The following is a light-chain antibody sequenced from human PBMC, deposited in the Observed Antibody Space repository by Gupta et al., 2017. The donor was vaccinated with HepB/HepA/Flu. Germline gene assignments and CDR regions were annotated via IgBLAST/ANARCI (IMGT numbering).Light chain of an antibody. CDR3: QQWKDWPIT. Sequence: EVVLTQSPLSLPVTLGKSASISCRSSQNLLFSYGNTFLDWYQQKPGQSPRRLIYRVSNRDSGVPDRFSGSGSGTDFTLNISSVEAEDFGVYYCQQWKDWPITFGRGTKVEIK. V-gene: IGKV2-30*01. CDR2: RVS. J-gene: IGKJ4*01. CDR1: QNLLFSYGNTF.